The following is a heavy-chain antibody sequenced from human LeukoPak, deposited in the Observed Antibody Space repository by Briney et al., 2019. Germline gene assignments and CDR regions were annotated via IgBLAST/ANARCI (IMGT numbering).Heavy chain of an antibody. CDR3: AKAHPGGRWYYFDY. Sequence: GGSLRLSCAASGFTFISYDMHWVRQAPGKGLEGVAFIRYDGYNKYYADSVKGRFTISRDNSKNTLFLQMNSLRAEDTALYNCAKAHPGGRWYYFDYWGQGTLVTVSS. CDR2: IRYDGYNK. V-gene: IGHV3-30*02. J-gene: IGHJ4*02. D-gene: IGHD3-10*01. CDR1: GFTFISYD.